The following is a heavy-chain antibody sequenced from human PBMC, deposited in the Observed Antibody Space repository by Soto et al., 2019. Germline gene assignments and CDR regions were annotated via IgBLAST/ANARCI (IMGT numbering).Heavy chain of an antibody. J-gene: IGHJ6*02. Sequence: PSETLSLTCTVSGGSISSYYWSWIRQPPGKGLEWIGYIYYSGSTNYNPSLKSRVTISVDTSKNQFSLKLSSVTAADTAVYYCARELGVGATIHYYYGMDVWGQGTTVTVSS. V-gene: IGHV4-59*01. CDR1: GGSISSYY. CDR2: IYYSGST. CDR3: ARELGVGATIHYYYGMDV. D-gene: IGHD1-26*01.